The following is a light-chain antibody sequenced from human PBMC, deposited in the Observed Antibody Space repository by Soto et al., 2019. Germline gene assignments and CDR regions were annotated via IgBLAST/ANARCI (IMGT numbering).Light chain of an antibody. CDR1: SSNIGSNT. Sequence: QSALTQRPSASGTPGQIVAISCSGSSSNIGSNTVTWYQQLPGTAPKLLLYSTSQRSSGVPGRFSGSKSGASASLSISGLQSEDEADYYCAAWDDRLDVYVFGTGAKV. J-gene: IGLJ1*01. CDR2: STS. V-gene: IGLV1-44*01. CDR3: AAWDDRLDVYV.